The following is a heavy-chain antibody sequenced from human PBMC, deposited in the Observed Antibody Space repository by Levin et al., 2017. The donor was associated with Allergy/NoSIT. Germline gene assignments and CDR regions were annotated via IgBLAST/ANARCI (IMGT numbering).Heavy chain of an antibody. Sequence: SLKISCATSGFTLHDYAMHWVRQAPGKGLEWVSGISWNSGIIAYADSVKGRFTISRDNAKNSLYLQMDSLRVEDTAFYYCAKSRYTNSPIDYWGQGTLVTVSS. J-gene: IGHJ4*02. D-gene: IGHD6-6*01. CDR2: ISWNSGII. CDR1: GFTLHDYA. V-gene: IGHV3-9*01. CDR3: AKSRYTNSPIDY.